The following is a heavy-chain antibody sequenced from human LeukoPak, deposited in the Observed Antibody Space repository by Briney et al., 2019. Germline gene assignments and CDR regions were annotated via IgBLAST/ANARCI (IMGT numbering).Heavy chain of an antibody. Sequence: ASVKVSCKASGYTFTGYYMHWVRQAPGQGLEWMGWINPNSGGTNYAQKFQGRVTMTRDTSISTAYMERGRLRSDDTAVYYCARDNSSSWYSTEYYYYYMDVWGKGTTVTVSS. CDR3: ARDNSSSWYSTEYYYYYMDV. CDR1: GYTFTGYY. J-gene: IGHJ6*03. V-gene: IGHV1-2*02. CDR2: INPNSGGT. D-gene: IGHD6-13*01.